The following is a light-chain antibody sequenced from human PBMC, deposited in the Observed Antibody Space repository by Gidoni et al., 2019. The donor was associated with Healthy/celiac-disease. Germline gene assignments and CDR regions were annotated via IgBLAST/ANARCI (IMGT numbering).Light chain of an antibody. J-gene: IGKJ5*01. Sequence: SQSVSSSYLAWYQQKPGQAPRLLIYGASSRATGIPDRFSGSGSGTDFTLTISRLEPEDFAVYYCQQYGSSLLTFXXXTRLEIK. CDR2: GAS. CDR1: QSVSSSY. CDR3: QQYGSSLLT. V-gene: IGKV3-20*01.